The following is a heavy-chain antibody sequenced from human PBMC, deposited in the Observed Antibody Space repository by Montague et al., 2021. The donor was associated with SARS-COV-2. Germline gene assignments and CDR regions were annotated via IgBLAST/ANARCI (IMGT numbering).Heavy chain of an antibody. D-gene: IGHD3-10*01. V-gene: IGHV4-34*01. CDR3: ARGARQGYGFRLGSFDS. CDR2: INHSGST. Sequence: SETLSLTCAVYGGSFSGYYWNWIRQPPGKGLEWIGEINHSGSTNYNPSLKSRVTMSVGTSKNQFSLKLSSVTAAATAVYYCARGARQGYGFRLGSFDSWGQGTLVTVSS. J-gene: IGHJ4*02. CDR1: GGSFSGYY.